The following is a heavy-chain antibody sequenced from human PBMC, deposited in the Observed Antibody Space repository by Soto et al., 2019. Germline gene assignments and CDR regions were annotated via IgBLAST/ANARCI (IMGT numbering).Heavy chain of an antibody. CDR1: GGSISSYY. V-gene: IGHV4-4*07. CDR3: ARDREARYYDFWSGYPYYYYYGMDV. D-gene: IGHD3-3*01. Sequence: QVQLQESGPGLVKPSETLSLTCTVSGGSISSYYWSWIRQPAGKGLEWIGRIYTSGSTNYNPSLKSRVTMPVDASKHQFSLKLSSVTAADTAVYYCARDREARYYDFWSGYPYYYYYGMDVWGEGTTVTVS. J-gene: IGHJ6*02. CDR2: IYTSGST.